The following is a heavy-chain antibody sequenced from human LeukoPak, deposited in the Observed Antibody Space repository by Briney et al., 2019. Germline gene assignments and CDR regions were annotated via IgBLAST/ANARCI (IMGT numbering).Heavy chain of an antibody. Sequence: GASVKVSCKACVYTFTSYYMHWLRQAPGQGLDWMGIINPSGGSTSYAQKLQRRVTMTRDTSTSTVYMELSSLRSEDTAVYYCARDMVRGVTGYYFDYWGQGTLVTVSS. CDR1: VYTFTSYY. CDR2: INPSGGST. CDR3: ARDMVRGVTGYYFDY. V-gene: IGHV1-46*04. D-gene: IGHD3-10*01. J-gene: IGHJ4*02.